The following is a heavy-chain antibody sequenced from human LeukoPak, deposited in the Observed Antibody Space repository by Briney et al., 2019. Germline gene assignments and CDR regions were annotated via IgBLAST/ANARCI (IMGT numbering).Heavy chain of an antibody. CDR2: INAGGGGT. CDR3: AKVGFGGQTNN. D-gene: IGHD4-23*01. Sequence: PGGSLRLSCAASGFTFTNYAMNWVRQAPGKGLEWVSFINAGGGGTDYADSVKGRFTISRDNSKMYLQMDNLGAEDTAVYYCAKVGFGGQTNNWGQGTLVTVSS. V-gene: IGHV3-23*01. J-gene: IGHJ4*02. CDR1: GFTFTNYA.